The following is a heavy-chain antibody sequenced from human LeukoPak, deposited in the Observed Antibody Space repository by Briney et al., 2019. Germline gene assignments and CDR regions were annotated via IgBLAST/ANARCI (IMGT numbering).Heavy chain of an antibody. CDR2: ISSSGSTI. Sequence: GGSLRLSCAASGFTFDDYAMHWVRQAPGKGLEWVSYISSSGSTIYYADSVKGRFTISRDNAKNSLYLQMHSLRVEDTAVYYCAREDYGDYSFDYWGQGTLVTVSS. V-gene: IGHV3-48*03. J-gene: IGHJ4*02. CDR3: AREDYGDYSFDY. D-gene: IGHD4-17*01. CDR1: GFTFDDYA.